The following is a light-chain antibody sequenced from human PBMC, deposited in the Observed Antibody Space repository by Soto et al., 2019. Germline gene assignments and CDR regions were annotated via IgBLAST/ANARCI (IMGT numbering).Light chain of an antibody. J-gene: IGKJ4*01. CDR2: DAS. V-gene: IGKV3-11*01. CDR3: QQRSNWPLT. CDR1: QSVSSY. Sequence: EILLTQSPATLSLSPGERATLACRASQSVSSYLAWSQQKPGQAPRLLIYDASNRATGIPARFSGSGSETDFTLTISSLQPEDFAVYYCQQRSNWPLTFGGGTKVDIK.